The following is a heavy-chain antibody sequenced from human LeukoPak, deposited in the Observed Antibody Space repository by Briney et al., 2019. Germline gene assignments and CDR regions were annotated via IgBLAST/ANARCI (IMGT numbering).Heavy chain of an antibody. CDR1: GFTFSNNG. V-gene: IGHV3-23*01. Sequence: GGSLRLSCAASGFTFSNNGMSWVRQSPGRGLEWVSGISGGGDTTYYAESVKGRFTISRDNSKNTLFLQMNSLTAEDTAVYYCAKTNGYYDYWGQGTLVAASS. J-gene: IGHJ4*02. CDR2: ISGGGDTT. CDR3: AKTNGYYDY. D-gene: IGHD3-22*01.